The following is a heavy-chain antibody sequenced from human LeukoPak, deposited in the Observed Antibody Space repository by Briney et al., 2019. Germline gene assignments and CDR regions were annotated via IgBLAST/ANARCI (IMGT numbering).Heavy chain of an antibody. CDR3: ARDATAAGTFYYYYYYMDV. CDR2: ISSSSSYI. J-gene: IGHJ6*03. D-gene: IGHD6-13*01. CDR1: GFTFSSYS. Sequence: PGGSLRLSCAASGFTFSSYSMNWVRQAPGKGLEWVSSISSSSSYIYYADSVKGRFTISRDNAKNSLYLQMNSLRAEDTAVYYCARDATAAGTFYYYYYYMDVWGKGTTVTVSS. V-gene: IGHV3-21*01.